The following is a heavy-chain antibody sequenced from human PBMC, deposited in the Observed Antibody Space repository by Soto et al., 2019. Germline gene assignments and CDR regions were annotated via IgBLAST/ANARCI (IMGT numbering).Heavy chain of an antibody. CDR3: ARAARRRTLGMKGYYLDS. CDR1: GGSFSGYY. Sequence: QVQLQQWGAGLLKPSETLSLTCAVYGGSFSGYYWSWIRQPPGKGLEWIGETNDRGNTKYPPSVENRVTTSLDTSPNQVAQKVTSVPAADTAVYYRARAARRRTLGMKGYYLDSWGPGTLVSVSS. D-gene: IGHD2-15*01. CDR2: TNDRGNT. V-gene: IGHV4-34*01. J-gene: IGHJ4*02.